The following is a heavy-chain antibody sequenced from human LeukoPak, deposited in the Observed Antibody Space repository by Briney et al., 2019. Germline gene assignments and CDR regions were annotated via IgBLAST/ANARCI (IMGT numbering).Heavy chain of an antibody. V-gene: IGHV4-59*01. CDR1: GGXISSYY. J-gene: IGHJ4*02. Sequence: SETLSLTCTVSGGXISSYYCSWIRQPPGKGLEWIGYIYYSGSTNYNPSLKSRVTISVDTSKNQFSLKLSSVTAADTAVYYCARDRGSYSSSWGFDYWGQGTLVTVSS. D-gene: IGHD6-13*01. CDR3: ARDRGSYSSSWGFDY. CDR2: IYYSGST.